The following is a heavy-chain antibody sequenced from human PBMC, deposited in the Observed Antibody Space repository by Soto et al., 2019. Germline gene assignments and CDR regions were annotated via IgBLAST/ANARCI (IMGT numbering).Heavy chain of an antibody. J-gene: IGHJ4*02. V-gene: IGHV3-9*01. CDR1: GFTFGDYA. CDR2: ISWNSRTI. CDR3: ARGYNSINNYIDY. Sequence: GGSLRLSCAASGFTFGDYAMHWVRQAPGKGLEWVSGISWNSRTINYADSVKGRFTISRDNAKNSLYLQMNSLRAEDTALYYCARGYNSINNYIDYWGQGTLVTVSS. D-gene: IGHD6-13*01.